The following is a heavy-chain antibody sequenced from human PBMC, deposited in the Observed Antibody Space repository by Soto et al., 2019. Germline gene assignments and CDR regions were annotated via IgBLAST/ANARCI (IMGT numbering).Heavy chain of an antibody. CDR2: IYNSGIT. Sequence: RQSPGKGLEWIGHIYNSGITYYNPSLKSRVVISIDTSRNQFSLRLNSLTAADRAVYFCARVVQVVGVISGFCTVSAVLLTLASDP. CDR3: ARVVQVVGVISGFCTVSAVLLTLASDP. D-gene: IGHD2-2*01. V-gene: IGHV4-30-4*01. J-gene: IGHJ5*02.